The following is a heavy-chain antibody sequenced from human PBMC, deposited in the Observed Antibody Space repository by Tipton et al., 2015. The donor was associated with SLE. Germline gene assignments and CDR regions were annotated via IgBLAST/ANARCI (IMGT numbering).Heavy chain of an antibody. Sequence: TLSLTCAVSGFSISSGGYSWSWIRQPPGKGPEWIGEINHSGSTNYNPSLKSRVTISVDTSKNQFSLKLSSVTAADTAVYYCARGSIAADVTSWGAFDIWGQGTMVTVSS. CDR1: GFSISSGGYS. CDR3: ARGSIAADVTSWGAFDI. D-gene: IGHD6-13*01. CDR2: INHSGST. V-gene: IGHV4-30-2*01. J-gene: IGHJ3*02.